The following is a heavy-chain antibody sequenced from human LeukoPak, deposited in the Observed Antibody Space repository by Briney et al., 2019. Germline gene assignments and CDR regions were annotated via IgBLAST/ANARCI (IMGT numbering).Heavy chain of an antibody. V-gene: IGHV1-24*01. Sequence: GASVKVSCKVSGYTLTELSMHWVRRAPGKGLEWMGGFDPEDGETIYAQKFQGRVTMTGDTSTDTAYMELSSLRSEDTAVYYCATGDIVGATPLDYWGQGTLVTVSS. CDR2: FDPEDGET. J-gene: IGHJ4*02. D-gene: IGHD1-26*01. CDR1: GYTLTELS. CDR3: ATGDIVGATPLDY.